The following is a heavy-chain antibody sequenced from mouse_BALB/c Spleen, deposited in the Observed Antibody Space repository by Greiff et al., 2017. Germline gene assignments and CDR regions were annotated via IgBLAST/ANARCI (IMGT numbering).Heavy chain of an antibody. Sequence: EVQLVESGGGLVQPGGSRKLSCAASGFTFSSFGMHWVRQAPEKGLEWVAYISSGSSTIYYADTVKGRFTLSRDNPKNTLFLQMTSLRAEDTAMYYCARGYWWFDVWGAGTTVTVSA. CDR1: GFTFSSFG. J-gene: IGHJ1*01. V-gene: IGHV5-17*02. CDR2: ISSGSSTI. CDR3: ARGYWWFDV.